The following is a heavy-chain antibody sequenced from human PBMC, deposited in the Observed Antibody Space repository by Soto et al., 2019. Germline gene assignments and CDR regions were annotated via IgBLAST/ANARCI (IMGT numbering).Heavy chain of an antibody. V-gene: IGHV1-18*01. J-gene: IGHJ4*02. CDR1: GDTFSRYG. CDR2: ISVNSGNT. Sequence: QVQLVQSGAAVKKPGASVKVSCKASGDTFSRYGISWVRQAPGQGLEWRGWISVNSGNTNYAQNFQGRVTMTTDTSTTTGSIEPRSPRSDDTAVYSCAGGRRVGQGFDYWGQGTLVTVSS. CDR3: AGGRRVGQGFDY. D-gene: IGHD2-2*01.